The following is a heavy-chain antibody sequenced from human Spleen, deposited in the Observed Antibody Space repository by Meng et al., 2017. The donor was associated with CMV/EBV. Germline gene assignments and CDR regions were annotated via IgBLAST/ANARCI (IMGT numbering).Heavy chain of an antibody. Sequence: CKTSGYTFTSYYIYWVRQAPGQGLEWMGIINPSGGSSSYAQKFQGRVTVTRDTSTSTVYMELSSLRSQDTAVYYCARQKDVYTTAAPYWGQGTLVTVSS. J-gene: IGHJ4*02. CDR2: INPSGGSS. V-gene: IGHV1-46*01. D-gene: IGHD2-2*01. CDR1: GYTFTSYY. CDR3: ARQKDVYTTAAPY.